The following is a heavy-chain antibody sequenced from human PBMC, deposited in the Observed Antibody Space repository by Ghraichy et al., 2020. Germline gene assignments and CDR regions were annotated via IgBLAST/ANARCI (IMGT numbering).Heavy chain of an antibody. D-gene: IGHD1-26*01. J-gene: IGHJ4*02. CDR2: IYYSGST. V-gene: IGHV4-39*01. CDR3: ARLTRGLSGTGRKGVDY. Sequence: SETLSLTCTVSGGSISSSSYYWGWIRQPPGKGLEWIGSIYYSGSTYYNPSLKSRGTISVDTSKNQFSLKLSTVTAADTAVYYCARLTRGLSGTGRKGVDYWGQGTLVTVSS. CDR1: GGSISSSSYY.